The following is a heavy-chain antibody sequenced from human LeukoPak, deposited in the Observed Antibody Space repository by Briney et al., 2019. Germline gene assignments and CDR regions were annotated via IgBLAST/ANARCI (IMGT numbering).Heavy chain of an antibody. D-gene: IGHD6-19*01. CDR3: VQTTGWPGLDY. V-gene: IGHV4-4*09. CDR2: IYDGVPT. J-gene: IGHJ4*02. Sequence: KPSETLSLICTTSGLPISRFFWNWVRQPPGKGLEWIGNIYDGVPTFFNPSLKSRVTISVDTSKGQFSLQLASVTAADTAVYYCVQTTGWPGLDYWGQGILVTVSS. CDR1: GLPISRFF.